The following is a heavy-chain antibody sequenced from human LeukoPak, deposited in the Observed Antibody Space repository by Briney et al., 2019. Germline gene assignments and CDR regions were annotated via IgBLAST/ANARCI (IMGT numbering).Heavy chain of an antibody. D-gene: IGHD3-22*01. CDR2: ISDDGSNK. CDR3: ARDKHDSSGYYTPTFFDH. J-gene: IGHJ4*02. V-gene: IGHV3-30*03. CDR1: GFTFSNSG. Sequence: PGRSLRLSCAASGFTFSNSGMHWVRQAPGKGLEWMAVISDDGSNKYYGDSVKGRFTISRDNSKNTLYLQMNSLRDEDTAVYYCARDKHDSSGYYTPTFFDHWGQGTLVTVSS.